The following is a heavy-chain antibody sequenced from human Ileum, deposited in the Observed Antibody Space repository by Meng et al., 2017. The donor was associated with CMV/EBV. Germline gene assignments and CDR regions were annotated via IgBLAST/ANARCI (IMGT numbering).Heavy chain of an antibody. D-gene: IGHD1-26*01. Sequence: SETLSLTCTVSGGSISSSSYYWGWIRQPPGKGLEWIGSIYYSGSTYYNPSLKSRVTISVDTSKNQFSLKLSSVTAADTAVYYCAREGAFDAFDIWGQGTMVT. CDR1: GGSISSSSYY. CDR3: AREGAFDAFDI. J-gene: IGHJ3*02. V-gene: IGHV4-39*07. CDR2: IYYSGST.